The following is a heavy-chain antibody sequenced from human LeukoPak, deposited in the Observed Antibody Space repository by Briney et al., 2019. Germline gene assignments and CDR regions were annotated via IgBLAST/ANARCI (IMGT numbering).Heavy chain of an antibody. Sequence: RPGGSLRLSCAASGFTFSSYAMSWIRQPPGKGLEWIGEINHSGSTNYNPSLKSRVTISVDTSKNQFSLKLSSVTAADTAVYYCARVRRAGILDYWGQGTLVTVSS. CDR1: GFTFSSYA. J-gene: IGHJ4*02. V-gene: IGHV4-34*01. CDR3: ARVRRAGILDY. D-gene: IGHD6-19*01. CDR2: INHSGST.